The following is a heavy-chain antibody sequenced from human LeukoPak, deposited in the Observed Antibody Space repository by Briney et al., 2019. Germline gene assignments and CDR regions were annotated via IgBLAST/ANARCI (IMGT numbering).Heavy chain of an antibody. CDR2: IHHSGGT. CDR1: GGFIRSSSYY. J-gene: IGHJ6*03. CDR3: ARPFYYYIDV. V-gene: IGHV4-39*07. Sequence: PSETLSLTCSVSGGFIRSSSYYWGWIRQAPGERLEWIAEIHHSGGTNYNPSLKSRVGISIDKSNNQYSLNLNSVTAADTAIYYCARPFYYYIDVWGKGTTVTVSS.